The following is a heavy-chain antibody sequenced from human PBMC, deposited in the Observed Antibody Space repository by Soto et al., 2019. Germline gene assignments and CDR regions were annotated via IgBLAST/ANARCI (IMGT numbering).Heavy chain of an antibody. V-gene: IGHV1-69*12. D-gene: IGHD5-18*01. Sequence: QVQLVQSGAGVKKPESSVKVSCKAPGGTFSTYAISWVRQAPGQGLEWMGGIIPMFGTANYAQRFQDRVTITADESTNTVYMELSSLRSEDTAVYFCASGIQLWLRRINNGYSGWGQGTVVTVSS. J-gene: IGHJ4*02. CDR1: GGTFSTYA. CDR3: ASGIQLWLRRINNGYSG. CDR2: IIPMFGTA.